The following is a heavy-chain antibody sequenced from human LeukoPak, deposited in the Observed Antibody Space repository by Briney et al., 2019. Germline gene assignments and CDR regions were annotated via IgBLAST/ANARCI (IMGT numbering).Heavy chain of an antibody. Sequence: SETLSLTCTISGGSFSNYYWNWIRQPAGKGLEWIGRIYTSGSTNYNPSLKSRVTMSVDTSKNQFSLKLNSVTAADTAVYYCARAASDYDILTGYSHTRFDFWGQGTLVTVSS. J-gene: IGHJ4*02. D-gene: IGHD3-9*01. CDR2: IYTSGST. CDR1: GGSFSNYY. V-gene: IGHV4-4*07. CDR3: ARAASDYDILTGYSHTRFDF.